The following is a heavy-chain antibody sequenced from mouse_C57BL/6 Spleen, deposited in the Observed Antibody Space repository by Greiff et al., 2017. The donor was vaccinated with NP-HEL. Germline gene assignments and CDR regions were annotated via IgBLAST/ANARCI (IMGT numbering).Heavy chain of an antibody. CDR2: ISYDGSN. Sequence: VQLKESGPGLVKPSQSLSLTCSVTGYSITSGYYWNWIRQFPGNKLEWMGYISYDGSNNYNPSLKNRISITRDTSKNQFFLKLNSVTTEDTATYYCARDGSGYKEFAYWGQGTLVTVSA. D-gene: IGHD3-2*02. CDR1: GYSITSGYY. V-gene: IGHV3-6*01. CDR3: ARDGSGYKEFAY. J-gene: IGHJ3*01.